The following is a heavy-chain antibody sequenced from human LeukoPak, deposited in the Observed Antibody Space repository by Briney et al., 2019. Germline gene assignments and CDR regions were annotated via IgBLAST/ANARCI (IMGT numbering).Heavy chain of an antibody. CDR3: ARELYSIAARQVYYYYYMDV. J-gene: IGHJ6*03. V-gene: IGHV1-69*06. Sequence: EASVKVSCKASGGTFSSYAISWVRQAPGQGLEWMGGIIPIFGTANYAQKFQGRVTITADKSTSTAYMELSSLRSEDTAVYYCARELYSIAARQVYYYYYMDVWGKGTTVTVSS. CDR2: IIPIFGTA. D-gene: IGHD6-6*01. CDR1: GGTFSSYA.